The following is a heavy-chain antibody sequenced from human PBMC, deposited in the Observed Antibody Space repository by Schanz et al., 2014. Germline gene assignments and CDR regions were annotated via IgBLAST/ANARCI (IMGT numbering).Heavy chain of an antibody. D-gene: IGHD6-13*01. CDR1: GFGFDDYA. CDR3: ARDSGSSSWYPSDY. V-gene: IGHV3-20*04. Sequence: EVQLVESGGGVVRPGESLRLSCAASGFGFDDYAMSWVRQAPGKGLEWVSGINWNGGSTGYADSVKGRFTISRDNAKTSHYLQMNRLRAEDTALYYGARDSGSSSWYPSDYWGQGTLVTVSS. CDR2: INWNGGST. J-gene: IGHJ4*02.